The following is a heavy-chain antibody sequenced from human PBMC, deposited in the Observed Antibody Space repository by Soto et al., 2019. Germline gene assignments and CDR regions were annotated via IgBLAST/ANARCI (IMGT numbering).Heavy chain of an antibody. Sequence: EVQLLESGGGLVQPGGSLRLSCAASGFTFSSYAMSWVSQAPGKGLEWVSAIGVSGDTTYYADSVKGRFTISRANSKNTLYLQMGSLRAEETAVYYCAKVRSFGEVRSLYGVQGTMVTVSS. CDR2: IGVSGDTT. V-gene: IGHV3-23*01. CDR3: AKVRSFGEVRSLY. J-gene: IGHJ4*02. D-gene: IGHD3-10*01. CDR1: GFTFSSYA.